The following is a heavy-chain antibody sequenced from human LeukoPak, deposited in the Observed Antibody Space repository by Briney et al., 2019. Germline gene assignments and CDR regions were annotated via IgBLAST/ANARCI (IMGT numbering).Heavy chain of an antibody. V-gene: IGHV3-74*01. J-gene: IGHJ4*02. CDR1: GFSFSGYW. D-gene: IGHD2-21*01. CDR2: MNSDGTVT. CDR3: ARYVVASACFDS. Sequence: GGSLRLSCAASGFSFSGYWMHWVRQAPGEGLVWVSRMNSDGTVTTYADSVRGRFTISRDNARNTLYLQMSSLRAEDTAVYYCARYVVASACFDSWGQGTPVTVSS.